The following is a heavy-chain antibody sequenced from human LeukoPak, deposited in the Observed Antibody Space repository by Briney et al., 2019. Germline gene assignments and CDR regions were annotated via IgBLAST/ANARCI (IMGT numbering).Heavy chain of an antibody. CDR2: ITGSGAST. CDR1: GFTFSNYG. Sequence: GGSLRLSCAASGFTFSNYGMSWVRQAPGKGLEWFSAITGSGASTLYADSVKGRFTISRDNSKNTLYLQMNSLRAEDTAVYYCAKDSLVAATRGGLDYWGQGTLVIVSS. CDR3: AKDSLVAATRGGLDY. D-gene: IGHD2-15*01. V-gene: IGHV3-23*01. J-gene: IGHJ4*02.